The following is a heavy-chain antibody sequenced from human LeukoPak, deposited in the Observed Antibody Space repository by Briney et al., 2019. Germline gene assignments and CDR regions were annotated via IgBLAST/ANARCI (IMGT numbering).Heavy chain of an antibody. CDR1: GFTFSNYD. V-gene: IGHV3-30*04. CDR2: ISYDGNNK. D-gene: IGHD4-17*01. J-gene: IGHJ4*02. Sequence: WGSLRLSCAASGFTFSNYDRHWVRQAPGKGLEWVAGISYDGNNKYYADSVKSRFTISRDNSKNTLFLQMNSLRAEDTAVYYCARDRATVTYNFDYWGQGTMVTVAS. CDR3: ARDRATVTYNFDY.